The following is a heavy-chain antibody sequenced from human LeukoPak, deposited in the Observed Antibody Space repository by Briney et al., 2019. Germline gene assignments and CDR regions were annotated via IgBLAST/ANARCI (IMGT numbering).Heavy chain of an antibody. CDR2: ISSNGGST. CDR1: GFTFSSYA. Sequence: PGGSLRLSCAASGFTFSSYAMHWVRQAPGKGLEYVSAISSNGGSTYYANSVKGRFTISRDNSKNTLYLQMNSLRAEDTAVYYCAKGPPGKLRGYYDYWGQGTLVTVSS. V-gene: IGHV3-64*01. J-gene: IGHJ4*02. CDR3: AKGPPGKLRGYYDY. D-gene: IGHD3-22*01.